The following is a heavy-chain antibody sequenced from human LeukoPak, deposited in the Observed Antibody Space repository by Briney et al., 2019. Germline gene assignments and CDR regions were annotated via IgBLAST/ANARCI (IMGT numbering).Heavy chain of an antibody. CDR2: IKPNSDAT. CDR3: ARGYGGNSVEIYFDN. CDR1: GYTFAGYY. Sequence: ASVKVSCKASGYTFAGYYIHWVRQAPGQGLEWMGCIKPNSDATDYAQKFQGRVTMTSDTSISTAYMELSRLDSDDTAVYYCARGYGGNSVEIYFDNWGQGTLVTVSS. V-gene: IGHV1-2*02. D-gene: IGHD4-23*01. J-gene: IGHJ4*02.